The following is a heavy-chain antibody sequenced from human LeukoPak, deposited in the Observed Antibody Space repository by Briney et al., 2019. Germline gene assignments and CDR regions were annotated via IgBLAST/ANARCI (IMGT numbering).Heavy chain of an antibody. D-gene: IGHD2-2*01. CDR1: GITFSTYW. CDR2: ISYDGSNK. CDR3: AKARPYCSSTSCYYYYYMDV. Sequence: GGSLRLSCAASGITFSTYWMNWVRQAPGKGLEWVAVISYDGSNKYYADSVKGRFTISRDNSKNTLYLQMNSLRAEDTAVYYCAKARPYCSSTSCYYYYYMDVWGKGTTVTVSS. V-gene: IGHV3-30*18. J-gene: IGHJ6*03.